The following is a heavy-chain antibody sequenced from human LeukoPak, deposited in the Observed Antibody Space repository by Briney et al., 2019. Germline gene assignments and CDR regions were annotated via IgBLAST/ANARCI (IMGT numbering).Heavy chain of an antibody. CDR1: GYTFTSYY. V-gene: IGHV1-46*01. CDR2: INPSGGST. CDR3: AREGSSGVYDY. D-gene: IGHD6-25*01. J-gene: IGHJ4*02. Sequence: GASVKVSCKASGYTFTSYYMHWVRQAPEQGLEWRGIINPSGGSTSYAQKLQGRVTMTRDMSPSTVYMELSSLRSEDTAVYYCAREGSSGVYDYWGQGTLVTVSS.